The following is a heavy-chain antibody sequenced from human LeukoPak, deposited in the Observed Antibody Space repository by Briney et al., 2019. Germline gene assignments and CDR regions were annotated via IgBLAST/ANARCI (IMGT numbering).Heavy chain of an antibody. Sequence: SVKVSCKASGGTFSSYAISWVRQAPGQGLEWMGGIIPIFGTANYAQKFQGRVTITTDESTSTAYMELSSLRSEDTAVYYCVREEPGIAAAGSKGGSWFDPWGQGTLVTVS. J-gene: IGHJ5*02. D-gene: IGHD6-13*01. CDR2: IIPIFGTA. CDR3: VREEPGIAAAGSKGGSWFDP. CDR1: GGTFSSYA. V-gene: IGHV1-69*05.